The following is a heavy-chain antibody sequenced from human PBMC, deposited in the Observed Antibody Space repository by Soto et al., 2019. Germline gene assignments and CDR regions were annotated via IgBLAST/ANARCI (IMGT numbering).Heavy chain of an antibody. D-gene: IGHD2-15*01. J-gene: IGHJ6*02. CDR2: IYPGDSDT. CDR3: ARHSGKYCSGGSCYRLYYYYYGMDV. Sequence: GESLKISCKGSGYSFTSYWIGWVRQMPGKGLEWMGIIYPGDSDTRYSPSFQGQVTISADKSISTAYLQWSSLKASDTAMYYCARHSGKYCSGGSCYRLYYYYYGMDVWGQGTTVTV. CDR1: GYSFTSYW. V-gene: IGHV5-51*01.